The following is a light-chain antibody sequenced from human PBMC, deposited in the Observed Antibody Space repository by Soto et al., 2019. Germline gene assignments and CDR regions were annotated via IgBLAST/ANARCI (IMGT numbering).Light chain of an antibody. J-gene: IGKJ2*01. Sequence: EIVLTQSPGTLSLSPGERATLSCRASQSVSSNYLAWYQKSPGQPPSLLIYGASNRANGVPDRFSGSGSGIDFTLTISRLEPEDFSVYYCQQYGTSPYTFGQGTKLEIK. CDR3: QQYGTSPYT. V-gene: IGKV3-20*01. CDR2: GAS. CDR1: QSVSSNY.